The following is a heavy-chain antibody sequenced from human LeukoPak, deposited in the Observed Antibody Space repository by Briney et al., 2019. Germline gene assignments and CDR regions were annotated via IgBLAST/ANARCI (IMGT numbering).Heavy chain of an antibody. Sequence: PSETLSLTCNVSGGSISSYYWSWIRQPPGKGLEWIGYIYYSGSTNYNPSLKSRVTISVDTSKNQFSLKLSSVTAADTAVYYCARDSSGWYYFDYWGQGTLVTVSS. J-gene: IGHJ4*02. V-gene: IGHV4-59*01. CDR3: ARDSSGWYYFDY. CDR1: GGSISSYY. D-gene: IGHD6-19*01. CDR2: IYYSGST.